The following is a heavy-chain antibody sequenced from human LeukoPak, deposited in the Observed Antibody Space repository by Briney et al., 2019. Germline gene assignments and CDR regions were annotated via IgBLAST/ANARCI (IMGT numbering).Heavy chain of an antibody. CDR2: ITTGGPNT. CDR1: GFTFSSYT. D-gene: IGHD7-27*01. Sequence: GGSLRLSCTAPGFTFSSYTMSWVRQAPGRGLKWVSTITTGGPNTYYADSVKGRFTVSRDDSKNTLYLQMNSLRAEDTAVYYCAKDGGLWVSAHWGDSWGRGTLVTVSS. V-gene: IGHV3-23*01. CDR3: AKDGGLWVSAHWGDS. J-gene: IGHJ4*02.